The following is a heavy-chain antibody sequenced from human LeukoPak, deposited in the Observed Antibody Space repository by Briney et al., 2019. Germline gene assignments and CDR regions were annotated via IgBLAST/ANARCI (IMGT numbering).Heavy chain of an antibody. CDR2: IKQDGSEK. CDR3: ARLYDSPTIYDY. CDR1: GFTFSSYW. J-gene: IGHJ4*02. V-gene: IGHV3-7*01. D-gene: IGHD3-16*01. Sequence: GVSQRLSCAASGFTFSSYWLRWVRQAPGKGLQGVAAIKQDGSEKYYVDSVKGRFTISRDNPKNSLYLQMNSLRVEDTAVYYCARLYDSPTIYDYWGQGTLVTVSS.